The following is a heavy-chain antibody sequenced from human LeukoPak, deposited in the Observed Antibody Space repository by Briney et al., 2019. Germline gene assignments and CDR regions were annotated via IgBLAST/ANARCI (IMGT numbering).Heavy chain of an antibody. CDR1: GGSFSGYY. CDR3: AREYSGYDTTPFDY. CDR2: INHSGST. D-gene: IGHD5-12*01. J-gene: IGHJ4*02. V-gene: IGHV4-34*01. Sequence: SGTLSLTCAVYGGSFSGYYWSWIRQPPGKGLEWIGEINHSGSTNYNPSLESRVTISVDTSKNQFSLKLSSVTAADTAVYYCAREYSGYDTTPFDYWGQGTLVTVSS.